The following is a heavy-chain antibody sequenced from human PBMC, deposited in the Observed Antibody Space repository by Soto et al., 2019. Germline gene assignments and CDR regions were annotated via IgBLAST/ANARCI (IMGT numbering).Heavy chain of an antibody. V-gene: IGHV1-69*02. CDR2: IIPILGIA. CDR1: GGTFSSYT. Sequence: SVKVSCKPSGGTFSSYTISWVRQAPGQGLEWMGRIIPILGIANYAQKFQGRVTITADKSTSTAYMELSSLRSEDTAVYYGASLVVSGSYTYWGKGTQVPVSS. J-gene: IGHJ4*02. D-gene: IGHD3-16*01. CDR3: ASLVVSGSYTY.